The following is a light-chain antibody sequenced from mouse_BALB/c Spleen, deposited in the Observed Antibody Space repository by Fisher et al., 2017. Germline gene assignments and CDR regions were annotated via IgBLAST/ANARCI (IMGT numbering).Light chain of an antibody. Sequence: IVMTQTTAILSASPGEKVTMTCSASSSVSYMYRYQQKPGSSPKPWIYGTSNLASGVPARFSGSGSGTSYSLTISSMEAEDAATYYCQQWSSNPPTFGSGTKLEIK. V-gene: IGKV4-68*01. CDR3: QQWSSNPPT. CDR1: SSVSY. CDR2: GTS. J-gene: IGKJ4*01.